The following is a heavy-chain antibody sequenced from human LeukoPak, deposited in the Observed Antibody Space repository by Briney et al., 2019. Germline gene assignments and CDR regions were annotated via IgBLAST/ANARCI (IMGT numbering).Heavy chain of an antibody. V-gene: IGHV4-34*01. CDR2: INHSGST. CDR3: ARQGQQLVRRQVRYYYYYMDV. D-gene: IGHD6-13*01. CDR1: GGSFSGYY. J-gene: IGHJ6*03. Sequence: PSETLSLTCAVYGGSFSGYYWSWIRQPPGKGLEWIGEINHSGSTNYNPSLKSRVTISVDTSKNQFSLKLSSVTAADTAVYYCARQGQQLVRRQVRYYYYYMDVWGKGTTVTISS.